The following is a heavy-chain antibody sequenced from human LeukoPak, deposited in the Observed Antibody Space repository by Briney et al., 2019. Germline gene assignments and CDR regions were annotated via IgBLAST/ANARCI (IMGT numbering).Heavy chain of an antibody. CDR1: GIIFSSHA. CDR3: AKGGAATMRDGYNYYYYMEV. CDR2: ISGSGGHT. D-gene: IGHD5-24*01. J-gene: IGHJ6*03. V-gene: IGHV3-23*01. Sequence: GGSLRLSCAACGIIFSSHAMSWVRQAPGKGLEWVSLISGSGGHTYYGDSVKGRFTISRDNSTNRLYLTMNSLRPDDTAVYYCAKGGAATMRDGYNYYYYMEVWGRGTTVTVSS.